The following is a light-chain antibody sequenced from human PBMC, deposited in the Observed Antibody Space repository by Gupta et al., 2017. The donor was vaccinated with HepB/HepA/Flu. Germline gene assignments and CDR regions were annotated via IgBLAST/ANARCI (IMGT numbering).Light chain of an antibody. CDR3: KQNVQNPHT. CDR2: KAS. J-gene: IGKJ2*01. CDR1: QNSKNW. V-gene: IGKV1-5*03. Sequence: DIQMTQSPSTLSASVRDRVTISCRASQNSKNWLAWYQQNPGEAPKLLIYKASSVEGGVPARFSGSGSGTEFTLKISRLQPEDVATYYCKQNVQNPHTFGQGTKVDIK.